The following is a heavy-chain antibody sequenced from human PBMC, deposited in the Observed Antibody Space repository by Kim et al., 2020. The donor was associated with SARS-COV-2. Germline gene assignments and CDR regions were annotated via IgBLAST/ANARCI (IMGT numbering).Heavy chain of an antibody. CDR2: ISYDGSNK. Sequence: GGSLRLSCAASGFTFSSCAMHWVRQAPGKGLEWVAVISYDGSNKNYADSVKGRFTISRDNSKNTLYLQMNSLRAEDTALYYCARAPWSRLLGLTYSYYGMDVWGHGTTVTVSS. V-gene: IGHV3-30-3*01. D-gene: IGHD1-26*01. J-gene: IGHJ6*02. CDR1: GFTFSSCA. CDR3: ARAPWSRLLGLTYSYYGMDV.